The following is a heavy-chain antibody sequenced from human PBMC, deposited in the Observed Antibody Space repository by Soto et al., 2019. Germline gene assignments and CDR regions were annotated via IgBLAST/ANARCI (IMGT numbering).Heavy chain of an antibody. V-gene: IGHV1-18*01. CDR1: GDSFTNYG. CDR2: ISAYNGNT. D-gene: IGHD6-19*01. J-gene: IGHJ6*03. Sequence: GTSVKVSCKACGDSFTNYGITWVRQAPGQGFEWMGWISAYNGNTKYAQKLQGRVTMTTDASTSTAYLELRSLTSDDTAVYYCARDRGVAPPVAGNTHYYYYMDVWGKGTTVTVSS. CDR3: ARDRGVAPPVAGNTHYYYYMDV.